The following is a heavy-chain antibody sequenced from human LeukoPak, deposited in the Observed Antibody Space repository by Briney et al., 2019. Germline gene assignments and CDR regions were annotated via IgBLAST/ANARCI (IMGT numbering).Heavy chain of an antibody. Sequence: SETLSLTCTVSGVSISSYYWTWIRQPPGEGLEWIGYIYYSGSTNSNSSLKSRVTTSLDTSKSQFSLKLSSVTAADTAIYYCARTFGRGPRYFDLWGRGTLVTVSS. CDR3: ARTFGRGPRYFDL. J-gene: IGHJ2*01. CDR1: GVSISSYY. D-gene: IGHD3/OR15-3a*01. CDR2: IYYSGST. V-gene: IGHV4-59*01.